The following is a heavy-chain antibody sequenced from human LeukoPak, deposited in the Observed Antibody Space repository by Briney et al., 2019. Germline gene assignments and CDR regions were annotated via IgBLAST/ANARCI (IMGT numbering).Heavy chain of an antibody. J-gene: IGHJ4*02. Sequence: SETLSPTCTDSVGSISSYFWSGIPQSPGKGLEWIGYLYYTGTTNYNPSLKSRVTISVDTSKNQFSLKVNSVTAADTAVYYCARRSSGGWRFFDFWGQGTLVTVSS. CDR1: VGSISSYF. V-gene: IGHV4-59*08. D-gene: IGHD6-19*01. CDR3: ARRSSGGWRFFDF. CDR2: LYYTGTT.